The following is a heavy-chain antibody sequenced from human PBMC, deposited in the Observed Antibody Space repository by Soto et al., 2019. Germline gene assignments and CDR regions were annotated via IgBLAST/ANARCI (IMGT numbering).Heavy chain of an antibody. D-gene: IGHD2-15*01. J-gene: IGHJ3*02. CDR2: INHSGST. Sequence: QVQLQQWGAGLLKPSETLSLTCAVYGGSFSGYYWSWIRQPPGKGLEWIGEINHSGSTNYNPSLKSRVTISVDTSKNQFSLKLSSVTAADTAVYYCARVVYGGKLHDACDIWGQGTMFTVSS. V-gene: IGHV4-34*01. CDR3: ARVVYGGKLHDACDI. CDR1: GGSFSGYY.